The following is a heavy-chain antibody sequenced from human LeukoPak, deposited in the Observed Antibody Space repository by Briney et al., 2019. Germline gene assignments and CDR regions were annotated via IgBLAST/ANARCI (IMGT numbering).Heavy chain of an antibody. J-gene: IGHJ4*02. CDR3: ARETRHSGGVFDY. D-gene: IGHD6-19*01. CDR2: ISAYSGRT. CDR1: GYSLTTYA. Sequence: ASVKVSCKASGYSLTTYAISWVRQAPGQGLEWLGWISAYSGRTNYAQRVQGGVAMTTDTSTSTAYMELRSLRFDDTAIYYCARETRHSGGVFDYWGQGTLVTVSS. V-gene: IGHV1-18*01.